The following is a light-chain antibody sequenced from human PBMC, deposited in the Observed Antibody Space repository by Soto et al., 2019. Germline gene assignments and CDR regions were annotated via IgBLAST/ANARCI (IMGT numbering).Light chain of an antibody. V-gene: IGKV1-5*03. CDR3: QEYVSYSALT. Sequence: DIQMTQSPSTLSASIGDRVTISCRASESIGKLLAWYQQKAGKAPELLISEASTLQSGVPSRFSGRGSGTDFTLTINSLQPDDFATYYCQEYVSYSALTFCGGTRVEI. J-gene: IGKJ4*01. CDR2: EAS. CDR1: ESIGKL.